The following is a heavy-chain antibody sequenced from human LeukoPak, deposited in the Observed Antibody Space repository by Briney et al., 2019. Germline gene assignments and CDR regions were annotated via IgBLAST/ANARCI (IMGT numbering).Heavy chain of an antibody. J-gene: IGHJ4*02. CDR3: ARDYYASGSFDY. Sequence: GGSLRLSCAASGITFSGFWMSWVRQAPGQGLEWVAHIKKDGSEQFCVDSVKGRFSVSRDNARNSLYLQMHSLRVEDTAVYYCARDYYASGSFDYWGQGILVTVSS. CDR2: IKKDGSEQ. D-gene: IGHD3-10*01. V-gene: IGHV3-7*01. CDR1: GITFSGFW.